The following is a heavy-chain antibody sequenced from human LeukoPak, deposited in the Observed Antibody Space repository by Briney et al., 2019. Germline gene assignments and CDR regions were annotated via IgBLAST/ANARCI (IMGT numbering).Heavy chain of an antibody. CDR1: GGSISSYY. CDR3: ARERGAYSSSWYGGYYFDY. D-gene: IGHD6-13*01. CDR2: IYYSGST. Sequence: SETLSLTCTVSGGSISSYYWSWIRQPPGKGLEWIGYIYYSGSTNYNPSLKGRVTISVDTSKNQFSLKLSSVTAADTAVYYCARERGAYSSSWYGGYYFDYWGQGTLVTVSS. J-gene: IGHJ4*02. V-gene: IGHV4-59*01.